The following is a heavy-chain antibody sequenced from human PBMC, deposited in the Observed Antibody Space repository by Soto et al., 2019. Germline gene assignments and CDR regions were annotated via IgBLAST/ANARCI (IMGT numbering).Heavy chain of an antibody. CDR3: AKTQNDTLDY. Sequence: PGGSLRLSCAASGFTFSNSAMSWVRQAPGKGLERVSVISGSGDFTFYGDSVKGRFTISRDNSKNTLYLQMNTLRDEDTTVYYGAKTQNDTLDYWGQGTLVTVSS. CDR1: GFTFSNSA. CDR2: ISGSGDFT. D-gene: IGHD3-9*01. V-gene: IGHV3-23*01. J-gene: IGHJ4*02.